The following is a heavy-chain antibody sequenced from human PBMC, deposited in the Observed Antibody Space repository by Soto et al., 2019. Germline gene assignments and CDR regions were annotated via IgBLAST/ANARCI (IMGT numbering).Heavy chain of an antibody. V-gene: IGHV4-30-4*01. Sequence: QVQLQESGPGLVKPSQTLSLTCTVSGGSITSGDYYWSLIRQPPGKGLEWVGYNYYGGSTYYNPSLESRITISLDTAKNQFSLELTSVTAADTAVYYCASGSTVINTLDFWGQGTLVTVSS. CDR1: GGSITSGDYY. CDR3: ASGSTVINTLDF. D-gene: IGHD4-17*01. J-gene: IGHJ4*02. CDR2: NYYGGST.